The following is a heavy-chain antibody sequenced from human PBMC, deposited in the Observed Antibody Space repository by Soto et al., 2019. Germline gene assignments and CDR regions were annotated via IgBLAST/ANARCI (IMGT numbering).Heavy chain of an antibody. V-gene: IGHV3-15*07. CDR2: IKSKTDGGTT. CDR3: TTTRGYREVDAFDI. J-gene: IGHJ3*02. Sequence: EVQLVESGGGLVKPGGSLRLSCAASGFTFSNAWMNWVRQAPGKGLEWVGRIKSKTDGGTTDYAAPVKGRFTISRDDSKNTLYLQMNSLKTEDTAVYYCTTTRGYREVDAFDIWGQGTMVTVSS. CDR1: GFTFSNAW. D-gene: IGHD5-18*01.